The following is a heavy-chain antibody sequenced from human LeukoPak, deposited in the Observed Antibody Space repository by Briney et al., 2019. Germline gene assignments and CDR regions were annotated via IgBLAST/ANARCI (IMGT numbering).Heavy chain of an antibody. J-gene: IGHJ3*02. CDR3: ARLGSSWYDAFDI. Sequence: PSETLSLTCTVSGGSISSGDYYWSWIRQPPGKGLEWIGYIYYSGSTNYNPSLKSRVTISVDTSKNQFSLKLSSVTAADTAVYYCARLGSSWYDAFDIWGQGTMVTVSS. V-gene: IGHV4-61*08. CDR2: IYYSGST. CDR1: GGSISSGDYY. D-gene: IGHD6-13*01.